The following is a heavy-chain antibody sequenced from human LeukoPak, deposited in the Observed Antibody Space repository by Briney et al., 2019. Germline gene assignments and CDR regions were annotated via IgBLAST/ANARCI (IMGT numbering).Heavy chain of an antibody. V-gene: IGHV4-34*01. CDR1: GGSFSGYY. D-gene: IGHD3-3*01. CDR2: INHSGST. Sequence: SETLSLTCAVYGGSFSGYYWSWIRQPPGKGLEWIGEINHSGSTNYNPSLKSRVTISVATSKNQFSLKLSSVTAADTAVYYCARGLTIFGVARRGWFDPWGQGTLVTVSS. J-gene: IGHJ5*02. CDR3: ARGLTIFGVARRGWFDP.